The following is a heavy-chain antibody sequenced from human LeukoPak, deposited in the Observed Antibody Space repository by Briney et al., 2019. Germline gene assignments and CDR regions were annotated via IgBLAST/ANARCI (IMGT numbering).Heavy chain of an antibody. CDR2: IYYSGST. CDR1: GGSISSGDYY. CDR3: ARQGGHYDSSGPDY. Sequence: SETLSLTCTVSGGSISSGDYYWSWIRQPPGKGLEWIGYIYYSGSTYYNPSLKSRVTISVDTSKNQFSLKLSSVTAADTAVYYCARQGGHYDSSGPDYWGQGTLVTVSS. V-gene: IGHV4-30-4*01. D-gene: IGHD3-22*01. J-gene: IGHJ4*02.